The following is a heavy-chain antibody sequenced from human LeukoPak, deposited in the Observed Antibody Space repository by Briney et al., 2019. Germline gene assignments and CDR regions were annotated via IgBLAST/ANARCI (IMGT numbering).Heavy chain of an antibody. J-gene: IGHJ4*02. CDR1: GFTFSTYW. D-gene: IGHD4-23*01. Sequence: GGSLRLSCVASGFTFSTYWMHWVRQAPGKGLEWVAVISYDGSNKYYADSVKGRFTISRDNSKNTLYLQMNSLRAEDTAVYYCANLLRWEPYWGQGTLVTVSS. V-gene: IGHV3-30*18. CDR2: ISYDGSNK. CDR3: ANLLRWEPY.